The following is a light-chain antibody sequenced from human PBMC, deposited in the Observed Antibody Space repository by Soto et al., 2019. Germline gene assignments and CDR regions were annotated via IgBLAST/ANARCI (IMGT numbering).Light chain of an antibody. Sequence: QAVVTQEPSLTVSPGGTVTLTCASSTGAVTSGYYPNWFQQKPGQAPRALIYNTNNKHSWTPARFSGSLLGGNAALTLSGVQPEDEADYYCQLYSGGVVVFGGGTQLNVL. CDR3: QLYSGGVVV. CDR2: NTN. CDR1: TGAVTSGYY. V-gene: IGLV7-43*01. J-gene: IGLJ2*01.